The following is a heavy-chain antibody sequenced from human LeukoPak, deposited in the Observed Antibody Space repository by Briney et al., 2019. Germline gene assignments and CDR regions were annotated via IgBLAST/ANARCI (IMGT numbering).Heavy chain of an antibody. CDR3: ARVEGTMGWSEHFLH. CDR2: IYYSGNT. CDR1: GVSISSSNSY. D-gene: IGHD1-7*01. J-gene: IGHJ1*01. Sequence: SETLSLTCTVSGVSISSSNSYWGWIRQPPGKGLEWIGSIYYSGNTYYNASLKSQVSISIDTSKNRFSLKLSSVTAADTAVYYCARVEGTMGWSEHFLHWGQGTLVTVSS. V-gene: IGHV4-39*01.